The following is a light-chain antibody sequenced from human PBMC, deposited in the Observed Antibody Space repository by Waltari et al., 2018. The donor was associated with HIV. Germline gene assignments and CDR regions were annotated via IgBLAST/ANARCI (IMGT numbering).Light chain of an antibody. CDR3: QQDYNLPWT. V-gene: IGKV3-15*01. J-gene: IGKJ2*02. CDR2: GAS. CDR1: QSVSSN. Sequence: EIVMTQSPATLSVSPGERATLSCRASQSVSSNLAWYQQKPGQAPRLLIYGASTRATGIPARFSGSGSGTEFTLTISSLQPEDFAVYYCQQDYNLPWTFGQGTKLEIK.